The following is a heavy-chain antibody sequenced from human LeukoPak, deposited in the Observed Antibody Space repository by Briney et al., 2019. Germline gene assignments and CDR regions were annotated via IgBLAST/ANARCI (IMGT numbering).Heavy chain of an antibody. J-gene: IGHJ4*02. CDR2: TNHSGST. Sequence: SETLSLTCAVYGGSFSGYYWSWIRQPPGKGLEWIGETNHSGSTNYNPSLKSRVTISVDTSKNQFSLKLSSVTAADTAVYYCARVRGIAEGYFDYWGQGTLVTVSS. D-gene: IGHD6-13*01. V-gene: IGHV4-34*01. CDR1: GGSFSGYY. CDR3: ARVRGIAEGYFDY.